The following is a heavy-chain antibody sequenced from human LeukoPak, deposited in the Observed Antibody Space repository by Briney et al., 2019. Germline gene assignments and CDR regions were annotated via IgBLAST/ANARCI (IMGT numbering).Heavy chain of an antibody. CDR3: ARAAPLYYYYYYMDV. CDR1: GYTFTGYY. V-gene: IGHV1-2*02. CDR2: INPNSGGT. Sequence: ASVKVSCKASGYTFTGYYMHWVRQAPGQGLEWMGWINPNSGGTNYAQKFQGRVTMTWNTSISTAYMELSSLRSEDTAVYYCARAAPLYYYYYYMDVWGKGTTVTVSS. D-gene: IGHD2-15*01. J-gene: IGHJ6*03.